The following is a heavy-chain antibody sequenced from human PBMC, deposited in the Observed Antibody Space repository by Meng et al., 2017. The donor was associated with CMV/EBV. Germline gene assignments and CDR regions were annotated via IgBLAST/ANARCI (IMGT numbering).Heavy chain of an antibody. CDR3: AREGYSGGLDY. CDR2: VTDSGGST. Sequence: GGSLRLSCAASGFTFSSYAMNWVRQAPGKGLEWVSAVTDSGGSTYYADSVKGRFTISRDNSKNTLYLQMNSLRAEDSAVYYCAREGYSGGLDYWGQGTLVTVSS. V-gene: IGHV3-23*01. CDR1: GFTFSSYA. J-gene: IGHJ4*02. D-gene: IGHD6-13*01.